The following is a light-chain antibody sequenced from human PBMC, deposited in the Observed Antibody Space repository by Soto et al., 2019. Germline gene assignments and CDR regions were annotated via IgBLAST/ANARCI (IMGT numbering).Light chain of an antibody. CDR3: SAYTSSSIYV. CDR2: DVS. J-gene: IGLJ1*01. Sequence: QSVLTQPASVSGSPGQSIAISCTGTSSDVGGYNYVSWYQQHPGKAPKLMIYDVSNRPSGVSNRFSGSKSGNTASLTISGPHDEDEDEYYCSAYTSSSIYVCGTATRSPS. CDR1: SSDVGGYNY. V-gene: IGLV2-14*03.